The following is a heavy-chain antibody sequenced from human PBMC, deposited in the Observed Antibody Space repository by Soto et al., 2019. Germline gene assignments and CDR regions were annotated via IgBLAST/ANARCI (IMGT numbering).Heavy chain of an antibody. CDR2: ISYDGSNK. CDR3: AKDHDYGDYVGGYYFDY. V-gene: IGHV3-30*18. Sequence: GGSLRLSCAASGFTFSSYGMHWVRQAPGKGLEWVAVISYDGSNKYYADSVKGRFTISRDNSKNTLYLQMNSLRAEDTAVYYCAKDHDYGDYVGGYYFDYWGQGTLVTVSS. J-gene: IGHJ4*02. D-gene: IGHD4-17*01. CDR1: GFTFSSYG.